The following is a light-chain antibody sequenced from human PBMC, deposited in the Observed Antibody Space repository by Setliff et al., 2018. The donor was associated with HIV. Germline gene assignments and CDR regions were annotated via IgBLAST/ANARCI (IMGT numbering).Light chain of an antibody. CDR2: QAS. V-gene: IGLV2-23*01. Sequence: QSVLTQPASVSGSPGQSITISCTGTSGDVGRYNLVSRYRQQPGKPPKLMIYQASKRPSGVSNRFSGSKSGNTASLTISGLQAEDEADYYCCSNTGSNTYVFGTGTKVTVL. CDR3: CSNTGSNTYV. J-gene: IGLJ1*01. CDR1: SGDVGRYNL.